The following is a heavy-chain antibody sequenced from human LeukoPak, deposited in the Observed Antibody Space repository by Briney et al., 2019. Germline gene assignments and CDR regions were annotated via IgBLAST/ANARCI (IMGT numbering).Heavy chain of an antibody. CDR3: ARESIVVVPAAPFDY. V-gene: IGHV1-46*01. CDR2: IYPSGGST. CDR1: GDTFTSYY. Sequence: ASVKVSCKASGDTFTSYYMHWVRQAPGQGLEWMGIIYPSGGSTSYAQKFQGRVTMTRDTSTSTVYMELSSLRSEDTAVYYCARESIVVVPAAPFDYWGQGTLVTVSS. D-gene: IGHD2-2*01. J-gene: IGHJ4*02.